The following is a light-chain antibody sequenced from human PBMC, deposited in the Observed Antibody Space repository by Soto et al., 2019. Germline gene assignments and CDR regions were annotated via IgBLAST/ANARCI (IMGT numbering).Light chain of an antibody. CDR2: DVS. V-gene: IGLV2-14*03. Sequence: QSALTQPASVSGSPGQSITISCGGTSSDIGAYNYVSWYQQHPDKAPKLMIYDVSNRPSGVSNRFSGSKSGNTASLTISGLQAEDEADYYCTSYADTNTPVFGGGTKLTVL. CDR3: TSYADTNTPV. J-gene: IGLJ2*01. CDR1: SSDIGAYNY.